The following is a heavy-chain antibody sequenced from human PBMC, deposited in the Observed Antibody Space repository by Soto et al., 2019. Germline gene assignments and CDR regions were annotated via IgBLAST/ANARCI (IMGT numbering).Heavy chain of an antibody. D-gene: IGHD6-13*01. Sequence: LRLSCAASGFTFSSYAMSWVRQAPGKGLEWVSAISGSGGSTYYADSVKGRFTISRDNSKNTLYLQMNSLRAEDTAVYYCAKDEVGGSSWYYYYGMDVWGQGTTVTVSS. J-gene: IGHJ6*02. CDR2: ISGSGGST. CDR3: AKDEVGGSSWYYYYGMDV. V-gene: IGHV3-23*01. CDR1: GFTFSSYA.